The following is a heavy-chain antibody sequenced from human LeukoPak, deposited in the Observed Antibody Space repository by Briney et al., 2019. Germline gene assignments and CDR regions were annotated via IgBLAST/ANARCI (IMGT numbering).Heavy chain of an antibody. Sequence: GRSLRLSCAASGFTLSSYGTHWVRQAPRKGLEWVAVIWYDGSNKYYADSVKGRFTISRDNSKNTLYLQMNSLRAEDTAVYYCARDQPPGFFDYWGQGTLVTVSS. CDR2: IWYDGSNK. CDR1: GFTLSSYG. CDR3: ARDQPPGFFDY. V-gene: IGHV3-33*01. J-gene: IGHJ4*02.